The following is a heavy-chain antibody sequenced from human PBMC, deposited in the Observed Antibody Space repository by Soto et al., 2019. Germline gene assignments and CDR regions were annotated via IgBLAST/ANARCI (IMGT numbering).Heavy chain of an antibody. Sequence: GGSLRLSSAASGFPFSSYAMSWVRPAPGKGLEWVSAISGSGGSTYYADSVKGRFTISRDNSKNTLYLQMNSLRAEDTAVYYCAKKRTPYSSSSGVFDYWGQGTLVTVSS. CDR2: ISGSGGST. V-gene: IGHV3-23*01. CDR1: GFPFSSYA. D-gene: IGHD6-6*01. J-gene: IGHJ4*02. CDR3: AKKRTPYSSSSGVFDY.